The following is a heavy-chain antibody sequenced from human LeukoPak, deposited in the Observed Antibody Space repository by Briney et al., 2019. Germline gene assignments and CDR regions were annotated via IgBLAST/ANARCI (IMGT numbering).Heavy chain of an antibody. CDR2: IYNSGNT. D-gene: IGHD6-19*01. CDR3: ARGPYSSGWYSIDY. J-gene: IGHJ4*02. V-gene: IGHV4-4*07. Sequence: SETLSLTRTVSGGSIISYYWSWIRQPAGKGLEWIGRIYNSGNTNYNPSLRSRVTMSVDTSKNQFSLRLSSVTAADTAVYYCARGPYSSGWYSIDYWGQGTLVTVSS. CDR1: GGSIISYY.